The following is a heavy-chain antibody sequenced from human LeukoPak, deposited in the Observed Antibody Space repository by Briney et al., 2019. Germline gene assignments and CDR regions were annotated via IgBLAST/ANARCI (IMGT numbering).Heavy chain of an antibody. J-gene: IGHJ5*02. V-gene: IGHV1-18*04. Sequence: ASVKVSCKASGYTFSGHYIHWVRQAAGQGLEWMGWINADNGATNYAQNLQGRVTMTTDTSTDTAYMELRSLRSDDTAVYYCARDGLSYTNPNNWFDPWGQGTLVTVSS. CDR1: GYTFSGHY. D-gene: IGHD2-2*02. CDR3: ARDGLSYTNPNNWFDP. CDR2: INADNGAT.